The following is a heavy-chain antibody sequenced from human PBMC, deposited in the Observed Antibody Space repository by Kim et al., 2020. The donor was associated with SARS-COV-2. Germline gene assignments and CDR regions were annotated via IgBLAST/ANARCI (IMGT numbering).Heavy chain of an antibody. V-gene: IGHV3-33*05. J-gene: IGHJ3*02. CDR3: ARDREKVDKVSFDI. Sequence: GGSLRLSCAASGFTFSNYGMHWVRQAPGKGLEWVAVISYDGSNKYYADSVKGRFTISRDNSKNTLYLQMNSLRAEDTAVYYCARDREKVDKVSFDIWGQGTIVTVSS. CDR2: ISYDGSNK. CDR1: GFTFSNYG.